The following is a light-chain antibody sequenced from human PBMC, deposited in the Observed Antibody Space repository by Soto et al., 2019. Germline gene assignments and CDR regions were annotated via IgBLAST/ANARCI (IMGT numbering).Light chain of an antibody. CDR2: DGS. CDR1: QSVSRW. Sequence: DIQMTQSPSTLSASVGDRVTITCRASQSVSRWLAWYQQKQGKVPTVLIYDGSTLESGDPSRFSCGGSGTEFTLTITSVEHDGFNTYYCEEYYSSSRTFGQGIKVEVK. V-gene: IGKV1-5*01. J-gene: IGKJ1*01. CDR3: EEYYSSSRT.